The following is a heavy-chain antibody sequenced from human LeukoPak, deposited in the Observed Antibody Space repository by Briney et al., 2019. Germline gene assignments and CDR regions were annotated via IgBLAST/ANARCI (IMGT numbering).Heavy chain of an antibody. Sequence: GRSLRLSCAASGLTFDDYAMHWVRQAPGKGLEWVSGISWNSGSIGYADSVKGRFTISRDNAKNSLYLQMNSLRAEDTALYYCAKDITRATRVMDVWGQGTTVTVSS. D-gene: IGHD1-26*01. CDR2: ISWNSGSI. J-gene: IGHJ6*02. CDR3: AKDITRATRVMDV. V-gene: IGHV3-9*01. CDR1: GLTFDDYA.